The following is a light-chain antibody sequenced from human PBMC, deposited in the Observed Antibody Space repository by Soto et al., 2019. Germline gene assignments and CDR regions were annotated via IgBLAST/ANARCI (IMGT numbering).Light chain of an antibody. CDR1: QSISNW. CDR3: QQYDTYWT. Sequence: DIQMTQSPSTLSASVGDRDIITCRASQSISNWLAWYQQKPGKAPNLLIYKASSLKSGVPSRFSGSGSGTEFTLTISSLQPDDFATYYCQQYDTYWTFGQGTKVDI. J-gene: IGKJ1*01. V-gene: IGKV1-5*03. CDR2: KAS.